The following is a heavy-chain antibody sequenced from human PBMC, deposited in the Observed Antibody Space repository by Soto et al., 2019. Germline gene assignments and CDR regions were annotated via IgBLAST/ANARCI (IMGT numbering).Heavy chain of an antibody. CDR1: AGTASRGCYF. Sequence: TYTVSAGTASRGCYFGSWLRLPPGKGLEWIGYIYYSGSTNYNPSLKSRVTISVDTSKNQFSLKLSSVTAADTAVYYCARGRGSYYYYYGMDVWCQGTTVT. J-gene: IGHJ6*02. D-gene: IGHD1-26*01. V-gene: IGHV4-61*01. CDR2: IYYSGST. CDR3: ARGRGSYYYYYGMDV.